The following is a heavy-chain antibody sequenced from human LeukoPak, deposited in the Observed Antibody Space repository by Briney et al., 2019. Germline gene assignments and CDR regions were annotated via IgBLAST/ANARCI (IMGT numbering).Heavy chain of an antibody. J-gene: IGHJ4*02. CDR1: GFIFDNYA. CDR2: ISGDGGST. V-gene: IGHV3-43*02. Sequence: GGSLRPSCAAPGFIFDNYAIHWVRQAPGKGLGWVSLISGDGGSTFYADSVRGRFTISRDNTRKSLSLQMSSLRSEDTALYYCARESETSGWYDYWGQGTLVTVSS. CDR3: ARESETSGWYDY. D-gene: IGHD6-19*01.